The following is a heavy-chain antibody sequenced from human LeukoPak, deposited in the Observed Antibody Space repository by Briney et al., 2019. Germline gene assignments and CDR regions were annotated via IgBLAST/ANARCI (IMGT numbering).Heavy chain of an antibody. CDR3: ARAGNFSWGEFDS. J-gene: IGHJ5*01. V-gene: IGHV4-59*11. D-gene: IGHD3-16*01. Sequence: SETLSLTCSVSDGSITTHYWSWIRQPPGKGLEWTGYIFHSGNTKYNPSLKSRVAFSLDTSKKQLSLTLRSVNAADTAVYYCARAGNFSWGEFDSWGQGTLVIVSS. CDR2: IFHSGNT. CDR1: DGSITTHY.